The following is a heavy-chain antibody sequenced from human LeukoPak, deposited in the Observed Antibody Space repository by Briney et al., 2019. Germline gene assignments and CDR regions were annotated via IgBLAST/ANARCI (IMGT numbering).Heavy chain of an antibody. CDR1: GGSFSGYY. J-gene: IGHJ4*02. V-gene: IGHV4-34*01. CDR2: INHSGST. Sequence: SETLSLTCAVYGGSFSGYYWSWIRQPPGKGLEWIGEINHSGSTNYNPSLKSRVTISVDKSKNQFSLKLSSVTAADTAVYYCARRYDSSGYYLGYWGQGTLVTVSS. CDR3: ARRYDSSGYYLGY. D-gene: IGHD3-22*01.